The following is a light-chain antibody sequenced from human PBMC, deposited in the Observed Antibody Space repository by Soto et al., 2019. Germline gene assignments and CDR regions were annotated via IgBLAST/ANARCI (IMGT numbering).Light chain of an antibody. V-gene: IGKV3-15*01. CDR1: QSVGSD. CDR3: XXXXSWPART. CDR2: GAS. J-gene: IGKJ1*01. Sequence: EILMTQSPATLSVSPGERATLSCRASQSVGSDLAWYQQKPGQAPRLLIYGASTRVTGIPVRFSGSGSGTEFTLTISSLQSEXXXXYXXXXXXSWPARTFGQGTKVEIK.